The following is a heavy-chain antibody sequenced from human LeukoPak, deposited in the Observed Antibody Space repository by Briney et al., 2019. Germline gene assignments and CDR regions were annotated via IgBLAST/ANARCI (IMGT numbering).Heavy chain of an antibody. J-gene: IGHJ4*02. CDR3: ARTSATGATYFDY. Sequence: PSETLSLTCTVSGGSVDSGTYYWSWIRQPPGKGLEWIGYISYSGSTNYNPSLGSRVTMSVDTSKNQFSLKLSSVTAADTAVYYCARTSATGATYFDYWGQGTLVTVSS. CDR1: GGSVDSGTYY. V-gene: IGHV4-61*01. CDR2: ISYSGST. D-gene: IGHD1-26*01.